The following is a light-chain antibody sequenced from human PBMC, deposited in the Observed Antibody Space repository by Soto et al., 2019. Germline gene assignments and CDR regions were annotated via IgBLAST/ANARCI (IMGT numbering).Light chain of an antibody. Sequence: QPVLTQPPSASGTPGQRVTMSCSGSGSNIGPNYVYWFQQFPGTAPKLLIYNNDQRPSGVPDRFSGSKSGTSASLDISGLRSDDEADYYCAAWDDSLSGRVFGGGTKVTVL. CDR1: GSNIGPNY. V-gene: IGLV1-47*02. J-gene: IGLJ3*02. CDR2: NND. CDR3: AAWDDSLSGRV.